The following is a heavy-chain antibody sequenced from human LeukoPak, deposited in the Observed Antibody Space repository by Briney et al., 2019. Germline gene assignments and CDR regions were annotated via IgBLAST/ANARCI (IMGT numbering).Heavy chain of an antibody. D-gene: IGHD3-9*01. CDR3: ARDPRMYYDILTGYSWFDP. J-gene: IGHJ5*02. Sequence: ASVKVSCKASGYTFTGYYMHWVRQAPGQGLEWMGWINPSGGSTTYAQKFQGRVTMTRDTSTSTVYMELSSLRSEDTAVYYCARDPRMYYDILTGYSWFDPWGQGTLVTASS. V-gene: IGHV1-46*01. CDR2: INPSGGST. CDR1: GYTFTGYY.